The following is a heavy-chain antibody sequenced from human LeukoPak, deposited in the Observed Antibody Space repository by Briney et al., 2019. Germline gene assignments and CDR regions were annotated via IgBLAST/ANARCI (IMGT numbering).Heavy chain of an antibody. CDR1: GGSISSSSYY. J-gene: IGHJ3*02. CDR3: ARTHYDSSGVIAFDI. CDR2: IYYSGST. Sequence: SETLSLTCTVSGGSISSSSYYWGWIRQPPGKGLEWIGSIYYSGSTYYHPSLKSRVTISVDTSKNQFSLKLSSVTAADTAVYYCARTHYDSSGVIAFDIWGQGTMVTVSS. V-gene: IGHV4-39*07. D-gene: IGHD3-22*01.